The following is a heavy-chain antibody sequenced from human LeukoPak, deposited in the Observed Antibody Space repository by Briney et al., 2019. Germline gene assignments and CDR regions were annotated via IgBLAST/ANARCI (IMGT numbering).Heavy chain of an antibody. CDR1: GFTFSSYS. CDR2: ISSSSRNT. J-gene: IGHJ4*02. D-gene: IGHD3-3*01. CDR3: ARGGTFGVDISDY. Sequence: KAGGSLRLSCAGSGFTFSSYSMNWVRQAPGKGLEWVSSISSSSRNTYYTDSVKGRFTISRDNAKNSLYLQMSSLRAEDTAVYYCARGGTFGVDISDYWGQGTLVTVSS. V-gene: IGHV3-21*01.